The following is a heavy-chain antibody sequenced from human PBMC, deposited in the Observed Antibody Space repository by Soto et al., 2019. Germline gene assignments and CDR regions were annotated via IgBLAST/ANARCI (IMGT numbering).Heavy chain of an antibody. CDR3: ARRPGYGYGMDV. V-gene: IGHV4-59*08. Sequence: QVQLQESGPGLVKPSETLSLTGTVSGGSISSYYWNWIRQPPGKGLEWLGYIYYSGSTNYNPSLKSRVTISVDTSKNQFSLKLSSVTAADTAVYDCARRPGYGYGMDVWGQGTTVTVSS. CDR2: IYYSGST. J-gene: IGHJ6*02. CDR1: GGSISSYY. D-gene: IGHD6-13*01.